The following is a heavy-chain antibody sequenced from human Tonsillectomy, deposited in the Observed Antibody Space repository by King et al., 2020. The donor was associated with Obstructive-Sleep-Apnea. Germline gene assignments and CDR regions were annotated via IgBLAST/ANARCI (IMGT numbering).Heavy chain of an antibody. Sequence: QLQESGPGLVKPSETLSLTCTVSGGSISSYYWSWIRQPPGKGLEWIGYIYYSGSTNYNPSLKSRVTISVDTSKNQFSLKLSSVTAADTAVYYCEIAAAGTGWFDTWGQGTLVTVSS. CDR3: EIAAAGTGWFDT. V-gene: IGHV4-59*01. J-gene: IGHJ5*02. CDR1: GGSISSYY. D-gene: IGHD6-13*01. CDR2: IYYSGST.